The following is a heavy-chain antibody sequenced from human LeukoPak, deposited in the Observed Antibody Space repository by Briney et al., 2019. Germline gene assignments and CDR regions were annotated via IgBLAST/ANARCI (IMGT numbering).Heavy chain of an antibody. V-gene: IGHV3-23*01. CDR1: GFTFSSYA. Sequence: PGGSLRLSCAASGFTFSSYAMSWVRQAPGKGLEWVSAIIGSYSTYYADSVKGRFTISRDNSKNTLYLQMNSLRAEDTAVYYCAKDSPYAYYGSGSYWDYWGQGTLVTVSS. J-gene: IGHJ4*02. CDR2: IIGSYST. CDR3: AKDSPYAYYGSGSYWDY. D-gene: IGHD3-10*01.